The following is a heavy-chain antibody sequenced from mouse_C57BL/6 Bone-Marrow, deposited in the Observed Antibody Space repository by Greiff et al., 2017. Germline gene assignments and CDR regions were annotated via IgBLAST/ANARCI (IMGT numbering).Heavy chain of an antibody. Sequence: QVQLQQSGPELVKPGASVKISCKASGYAFSSSWMNWVKQRPGKGLEWIGRIYPGDGDTNYNGKFKGKATLTADKSSSTAYMQLSSLTSEDSAVYFGARGETAQAFLFDYWGQGTTLTVSS. CDR3: ARGETAQAFLFDY. CDR2: IYPGDGDT. CDR1: GYAFSSSW. D-gene: IGHD3-2*02. V-gene: IGHV1-82*01. J-gene: IGHJ2*01.